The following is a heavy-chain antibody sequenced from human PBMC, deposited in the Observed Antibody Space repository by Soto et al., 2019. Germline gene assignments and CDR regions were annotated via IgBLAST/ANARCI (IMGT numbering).Heavy chain of an antibody. CDR3: ARDRGDYNSRWLWYISH. CDR2: INIGGAI. Sequence: SETLSLTCGGSGASISSHNWVWIRQPAGKGPEWVGRINIGGAINYSPSLKTRVTMSIDTSKNQFSLHLRSVTAADTAMYFCARDRGDYNSRWLWYISHWGRGTLFTFSS. V-gene: IGHV4-4*07. J-gene: IGHJ1*01. D-gene: IGHD6-13*01. CDR1: GASISSHN.